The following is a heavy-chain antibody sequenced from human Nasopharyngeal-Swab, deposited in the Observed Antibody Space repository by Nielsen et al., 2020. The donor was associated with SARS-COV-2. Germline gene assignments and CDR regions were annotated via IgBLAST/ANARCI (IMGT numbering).Heavy chain of an antibody. J-gene: IGHJ6*02. CDR2: ISSSSYI. CDR3: ARELSGYCSSPLGCYYYGMDV. Sequence: GGSLRLSCAASGFTFSSYSMNWVRQAPGKGLEWVSSISSSSYIYYADSVKGRFTISRDNAKNSLYLQMNSLRAEDTAVYYCARELSGYCSSPLGCYYYGMDVWGQGTTVTVSS. V-gene: IGHV3-21*01. D-gene: IGHD2-2*01. CDR1: GFTFSSYS.